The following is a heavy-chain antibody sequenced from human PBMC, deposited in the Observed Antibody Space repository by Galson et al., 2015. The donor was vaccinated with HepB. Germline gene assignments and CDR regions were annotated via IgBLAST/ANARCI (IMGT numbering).Heavy chain of an antibody. Sequence: SETLSLTCTVSGGSINSYYWSWIRQPPGKGLEWIGYIYYSGSTDYNPSLKSRVTISVDMSKNQFSLKLSSVTAADTAVYYCARGPELGRVRHWFDPWGQGTLVTVSS. CDR1: GGSINSYY. D-gene: IGHD7-27*01. J-gene: IGHJ5*02. CDR3: ARGPELGRVRHWFDP. CDR2: IYYSGST. V-gene: IGHV4-59*01.